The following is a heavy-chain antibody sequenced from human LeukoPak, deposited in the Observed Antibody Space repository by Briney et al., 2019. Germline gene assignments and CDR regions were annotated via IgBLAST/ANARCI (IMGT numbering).Heavy chain of an antibody. CDR1: GFTFSSYW. J-gene: IGHJ5*02. V-gene: IGHV3-7*01. D-gene: IGHD3-22*01. Sequence: PGGSLRLSCAASGFTFSSYWMSWLRPAPGKGREWVANIKQDGSEKYYVDSVKGRFTISRDNAKNSLYLQMNSLRAEDTAVYCCARGREYYYDSSGYYWFDPWGQGTLVTVSS. CDR2: IKQDGSEK. CDR3: ARGREYYYDSSGYYWFDP.